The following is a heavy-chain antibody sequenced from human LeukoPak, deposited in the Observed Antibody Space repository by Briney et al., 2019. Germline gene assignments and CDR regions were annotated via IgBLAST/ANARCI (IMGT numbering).Heavy chain of an antibody. Sequence: PSETLSLTCTVSGDSVTSGGYLWTWIRQHPGKGLDWIGYISNSGTTSYNPSLRSRVSISVDTSNNQFSLRLSSVTAADTAVYYCARDVVVTSSPDAFDIWGQGTMVTVSS. V-gene: IGHV4-31*03. J-gene: IGHJ3*02. CDR1: GDSVTSGGYL. CDR3: ARDVVVTSSPDAFDI. D-gene: IGHD2-21*02. CDR2: ISNSGTT.